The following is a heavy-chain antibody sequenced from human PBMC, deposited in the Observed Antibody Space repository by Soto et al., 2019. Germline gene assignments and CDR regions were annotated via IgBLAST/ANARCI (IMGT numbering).Heavy chain of an antibody. D-gene: IGHD6-19*01. Sequence: GESLKISCAAFGFTFSSYGMHWVRQAPGKGLEWVAVIWYDGSNKYYADSVKGRFTISRDNSKNTLYLQMNSLRAEDTAVYYCARDIAVAGTGFDYWGQGTLVTV. CDR1: GFTFSSYG. J-gene: IGHJ4*02. CDR2: IWYDGSNK. CDR3: ARDIAVAGTGFDY. V-gene: IGHV3-33*01.